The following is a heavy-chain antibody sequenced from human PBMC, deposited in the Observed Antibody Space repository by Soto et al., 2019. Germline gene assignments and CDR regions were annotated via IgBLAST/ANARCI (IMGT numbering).Heavy chain of an antibody. CDR2: ISGSGGST. V-gene: IGHV3-23*01. Sequence: GGSLRLSCAASGFTFSSYAMSWVRQAPGKGLEWVSAISGSGGSTYYADSVKGRFTISRDNSKNTLYLQMNSLRAEDTAVYYCAAGALYCSGGSCYSLDYWGQGTLVTVSS. D-gene: IGHD2-15*01. J-gene: IGHJ4*02. CDR3: AAGALYCSGGSCYSLDY. CDR1: GFTFSSYA.